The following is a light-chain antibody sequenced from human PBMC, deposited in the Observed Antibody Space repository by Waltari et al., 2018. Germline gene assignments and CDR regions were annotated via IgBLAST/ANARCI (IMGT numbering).Light chain of an antibody. CDR1: QSVSSSY. Sequence: EIVLTQSPGTLCLSPGERATLSCRASQSVSSSYLACYQQQPGQAPRLLISGASSRATGIPDRASGSGSGTDFTLTTSRLEPEDFAVYYCQQYGSSWTFGQGTKVEIK. J-gene: IGKJ1*01. CDR2: GAS. V-gene: IGKV3-20*01. CDR3: QQYGSSWT.